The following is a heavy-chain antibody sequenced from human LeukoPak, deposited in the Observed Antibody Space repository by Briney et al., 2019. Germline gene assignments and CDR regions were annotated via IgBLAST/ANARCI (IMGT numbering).Heavy chain of an antibody. D-gene: IGHD3-3*01. CDR1: GFTFSSYW. Sequence: GGSLRLSCAASGFTFSSYWMNWARQAPGKGLEWVASINHNENVNYYVDSVKGRFTISRDNAKNSLYLQMSNLRAEDTAVYYCASLPTVNFGVVNSKDYYYGMDVWGQGTTVTVSS. J-gene: IGHJ6*02. CDR2: INHNENVN. CDR3: ASLPTVNFGVVNSKDYYYGMDV. V-gene: IGHV3-7*03.